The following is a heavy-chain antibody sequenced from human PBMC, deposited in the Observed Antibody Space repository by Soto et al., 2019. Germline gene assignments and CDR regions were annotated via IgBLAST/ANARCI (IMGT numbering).Heavy chain of an antibody. CDR3: ARGDSTHYYGSASPDY. Sequence: ASVKVSCKASGYTFTTYYMHWVRQAPGQGLEWMGIINPSGGSTSYAQQFQGRVTMTTDTSTSTVYMELSSLRSEDTAVYYCARGDSTHYYGSASPDYWGQGTLVPVSS. CDR2: INPSGGST. J-gene: IGHJ4*02. CDR1: GYTFTTYY. D-gene: IGHD3-10*01. V-gene: IGHV1-46*01.